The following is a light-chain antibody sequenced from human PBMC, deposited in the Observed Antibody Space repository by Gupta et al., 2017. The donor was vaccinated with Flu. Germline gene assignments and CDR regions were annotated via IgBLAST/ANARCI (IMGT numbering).Light chain of an antibody. CDR2: EVS. V-gene: IGLV2-14*01. CDR1: SNDVGGYNY. CDR3: SSYTSSSTPV. J-gene: IGLJ3*02. Sequence: QSALTQPAAVVGSPGKSITISCTGTSNDVGGYNYVSWYQQHPGKAPKLLIYEVSNRPSGVSNRFSGSKSGNTASLTISGLQAEDEADYYCSSYTSSSTPVFGGGTKLTVL.